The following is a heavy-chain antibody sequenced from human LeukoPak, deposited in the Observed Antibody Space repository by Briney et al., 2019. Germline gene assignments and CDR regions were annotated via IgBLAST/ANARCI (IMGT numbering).Heavy chain of an antibody. D-gene: IGHD3-3*01. CDR2: TYHTGST. V-gene: IGHV4-39*01. CDR3: ASDFTIFGVVLSAFDV. Sequence: PSETLSPTCTVSGGSISGNIYYWTWIRQAPGKGLEWIGNTYHTGSTYYNPSLKSRLTISVDTSKNQFSLNLTSVTAADTAVYYCASDFTIFGVVLSAFDVWGRGRMVTVSS. J-gene: IGHJ3*01. CDR1: GGSISGNIYY.